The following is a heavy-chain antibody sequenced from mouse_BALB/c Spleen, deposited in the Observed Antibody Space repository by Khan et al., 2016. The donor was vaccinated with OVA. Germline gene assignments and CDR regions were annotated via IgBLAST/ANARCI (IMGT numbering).Heavy chain of an antibody. CDR3: ARGGSSGPAWFTY. J-gene: IGHJ3*01. V-gene: IGHV3-6*02. CDR2: IRYDGNS. D-gene: IGHD3-1*01. Sequence: LQESGPGLVKPSQSLSLTCSVTGYSITSGYFWNWIRQFPGNKLEWMGYIRYDGNSNYHPSLKNRIFITRDTSKNQFFLKLNSVTPEDTATYYCARGGSSGPAWFTYWGQGTLVTVSA. CDR1: GYSITSGYF.